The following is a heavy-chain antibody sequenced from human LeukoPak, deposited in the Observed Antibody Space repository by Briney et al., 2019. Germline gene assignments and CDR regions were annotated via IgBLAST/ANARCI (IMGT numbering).Heavy chain of an antibody. Sequence: ASVKVSCKASGGTFSSYAISRVRQAPGQGLEWMGGIIPIFGTANYAQKFQGRVTITADESTSTAYMELSSLRSEDTAVYYCARGGRGDCSGGSCYLAYYYYYGMDVWGKGTTVTVSS. J-gene: IGHJ6*04. CDR3: ARGGRGDCSGGSCYLAYYYYYGMDV. D-gene: IGHD2-15*01. V-gene: IGHV1-69*01. CDR2: IIPIFGTA. CDR1: GGTFSSYA.